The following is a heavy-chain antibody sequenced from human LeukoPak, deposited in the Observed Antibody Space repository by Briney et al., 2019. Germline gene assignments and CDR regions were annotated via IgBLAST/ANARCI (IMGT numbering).Heavy chain of an antibody. V-gene: IGHV3-23*01. CDR3: AKGEQWPRGFDC. CDR1: GFTFTSYA. J-gene: IGHJ4*02. CDR2: ISDAGSST. Sequence: GGSLRLSCAASGFTFTSYAMSWVRQAPGKGLEWVSGISDAGSSTYYADSVKGRFTISRDNSKNTVYLQMNSLSAEDTAVYYCAKGEQWPRGFDCWGQGTLVTVSS. D-gene: IGHD6-19*01.